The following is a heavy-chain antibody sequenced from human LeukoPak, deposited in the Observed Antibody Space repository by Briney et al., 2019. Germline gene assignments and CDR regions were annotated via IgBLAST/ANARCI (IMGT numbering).Heavy chain of an antibody. J-gene: IGHJ3*02. CDR1: GGSISSSNFF. CDR3: ARDGDSLAFDI. D-gene: IGHD7-27*01. V-gene: IGHV4-39*07. CDR2: IYYSGST. Sequence: SETLSLTCAASGGSISSSNFFWGWIRQPPGKGLEWIGTIYYSGSTYYNPSLKSRVTISVDRSKNQFSLKLSSVTAADTAVYYCARDGDSLAFDIWGQGTMVTVSS.